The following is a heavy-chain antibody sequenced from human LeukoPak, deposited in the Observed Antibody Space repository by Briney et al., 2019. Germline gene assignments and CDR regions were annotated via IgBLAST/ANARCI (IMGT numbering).Heavy chain of an antibody. Sequence: PSETLSLTCTVSGGSISSYYWSWIRQPPGKRLEWIGYIYYSGSTNYNPSLKSRVTISVDTSKNQFSLKLSSMTAADTAVYYCASGGTPDWYFDLWGRGTLVTVSS. CDR1: GGSISSYY. CDR2: IYYSGST. D-gene: IGHD4-23*01. V-gene: IGHV4-59*01. J-gene: IGHJ2*01. CDR3: ASGGTPDWYFDL.